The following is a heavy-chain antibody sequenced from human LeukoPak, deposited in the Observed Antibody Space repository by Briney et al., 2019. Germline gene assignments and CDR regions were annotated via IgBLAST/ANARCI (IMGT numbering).Heavy chain of an antibody. J-gene: IGHJ5*02. CDR1: GDSVSSNSAA. Sequence: SQTLSLTCAISGDSVSSNSAAWNWIRQSPSRGLEWLGRTYYRSKWYNDYAVSVKSRITINPDTSKNQFSLQLNSVTPEDTAVYYCARDPDNSSGWTNWFDPWGQGTLVTVSS. CDR3: ARDPDNSSGWTNWFDP. D-gene: IGHD6-19*01. CDR2: TYYRSKWYN. V-gene: IGHV6-1*01.